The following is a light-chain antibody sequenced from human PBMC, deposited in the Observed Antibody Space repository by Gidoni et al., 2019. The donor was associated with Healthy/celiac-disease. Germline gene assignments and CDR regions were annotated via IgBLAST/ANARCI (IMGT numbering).Light chain of an antibody. V-gene: IGKV3-20*01. CDR3: QQYGSSPTWT. CDR1: QSVSSSY. Sequence: EIVLTQSPGTLSLSPGERATLSCRASQSVSSSYLAWYQQKPGQAPRLLISGASSRATGIPDRFSGSGSGTDFTLTISRLEPEDFAVYYCQQYGSSPTWTFXQXTKVXIK. CDR2: GAS. J-gene: IGKJ1*01.